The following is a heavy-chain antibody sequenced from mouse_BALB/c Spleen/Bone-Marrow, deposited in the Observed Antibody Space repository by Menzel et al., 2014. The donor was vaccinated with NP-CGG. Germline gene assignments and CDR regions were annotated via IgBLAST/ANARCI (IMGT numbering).Heavy chain of an antibody. V-gene: IGHV5-17*02. J-gene: IGHJ2*01. D-gene: IGHD4-1*01. CDR3: TRGGNWDDFDY. CDR1: GFTFSSFG. Sequence: DVMLVESGGGLVQPGGSRKLSCAASGFTFSSFGMHWVRQTPEKGLEWVAYISSGSSTIYYADTVKGRFTISRDNPKNTLFLQVTSVRSEDTAMYYCTRGGNWDDFDYWGQGTTLTVSS. CDR2: ISSGSSTI.